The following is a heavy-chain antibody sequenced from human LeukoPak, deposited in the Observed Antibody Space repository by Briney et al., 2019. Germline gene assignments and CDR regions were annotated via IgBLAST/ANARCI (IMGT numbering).Heavy chain of an antibody. Sequence: GGSLRLSCAASGFTFSTYSMNWVRQAPGKGLEWVSYISSSSSSIYYADSVRGRFTISRDNAKNSLYLQMNSLRAEDTAVYYCARSAYDYGAHFDYWGQGTLVTVSS. V-gene: IGHV3-48*01. CDR3: ARSAYDYGAHFDY. J-gene: IGHJ4*02. CDR2: ISSSSSSI. CDR1: GFTFSTYS. D-gene: IGHD5-12*01.